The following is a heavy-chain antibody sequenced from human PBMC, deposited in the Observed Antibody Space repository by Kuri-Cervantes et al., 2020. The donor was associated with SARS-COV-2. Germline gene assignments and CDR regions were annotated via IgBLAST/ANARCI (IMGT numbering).Heavy chain of an antibody. CDR1: GFTFSSYE. CDR2: ISSSSSYI. J-gene: IGHJ4*01. Sequence: GESLKISCAASGFTFSSYEMNWVRQAPGKGLEWVSSISSSSSYIYYADSVKGRFTISRDNAKNSLYLQMNSLRAEDTAVYYCARYYYDSSGFPYYFDYWGHGTRVTVSS. D-gene: IGHD3-22*01. V-gene: IGHV3-21*01. CDR3: ARYYYDSSGFPYYFDY.